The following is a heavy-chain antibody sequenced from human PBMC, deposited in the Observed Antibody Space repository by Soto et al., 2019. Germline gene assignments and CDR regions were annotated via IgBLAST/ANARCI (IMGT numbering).Heavy chain of an antibody. CDR2: ISGSGGST. CDR1: GFTFSSYA. D-gene: IGHD3-3*01. V-gene: IGHV3-23*01. Sequence: GGSLRLSCAASGFTFSSYAMSWVRQAPGKGLEWVSAISGSGGSTYYADSVKGRFTISRDNSKSTLYLQMNSLRAEDTAVYYCAKDLDFWSGYYTSFDYWGQGTPVTVSS. CDR3: AKDLDFWSGYYTSFDY. J-gene: IGHJ4*02.